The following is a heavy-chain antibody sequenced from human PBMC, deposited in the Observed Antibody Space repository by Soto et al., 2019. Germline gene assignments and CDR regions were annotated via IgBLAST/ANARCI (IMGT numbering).Heavy chain of an antibody. Sequence: QVQLVQSGAEVKKPGSSVKVSCKASGGTFSSYAISWVRQAPGQGLEWMGGIIPIFGTANYAQKFQGRVTITADESTRTACMELSSLSSEDTAVYYCARGYYYDSSGYYSNAYYFDYWGQGTLVTVSS. D-gene: IGHD3-22*01. J-gene: IGHJ4*02. CDR1: GGTFSSYA. V-gene: IGHV1-69*01. CDR2: IIPIFGTA. CDR3: ARGYYYDSSGYYSNAYYFDY.